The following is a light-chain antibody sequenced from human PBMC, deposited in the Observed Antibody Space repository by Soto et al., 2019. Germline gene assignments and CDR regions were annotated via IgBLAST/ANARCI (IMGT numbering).Light chain of an antibody. CDR3: QQRSKMPLT. CDR1: QSVRNY. V-gene: IGKV3-11*01. J-gene: IGKJ1*01. CDR2: DAS. Sequence: EIVLTQSPATLSLSPGETATLSCRASQSVRNYLAWYQQKPGQAPRPLIYDASNRATGIPARFSGTGSETDFTLTISSLEPEDFAIYYCQQRSKMPLTFGHGTKVDI.